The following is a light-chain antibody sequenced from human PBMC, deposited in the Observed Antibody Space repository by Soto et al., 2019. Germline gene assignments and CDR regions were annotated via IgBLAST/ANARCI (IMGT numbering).Light chain of an antibody. J-gene: IGKJ2*01. Sequence: IQMTQSPSSLSASVGARVTITCRSSQSIGSNLNWYQQKPGQAPNLLIFAASGLQTGAPSRFSGSGSGTDFNLTISRLQPEDFATYYCQQSYCSPYTFGRGTKLEIK. CDR1: QSIGSN. CDR3: QQSYCSPYT. V-gene: IGKV1-39*01. CDR2: AAS.